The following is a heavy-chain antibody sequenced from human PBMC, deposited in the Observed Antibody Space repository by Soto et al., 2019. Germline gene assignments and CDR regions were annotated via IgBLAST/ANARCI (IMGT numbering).Heavy chain of an antibody. Sequence: SETLSLTCAVSGGSISSGGYSWSWIRQPPGKGLEWIGYIYHSGSTYYNPSLKSRVTISVDRSKNQFSLKLSSVTAADTAVYYCARGLTVRYFDYWGQGTLVTVSS. D-gene: IGHD4-17*01. J-gene: IGHJ4*02. V-gene: IGHV4-30-2*01. CDR3: ARGLTVRYFDY. CDR2: IYHSGST. CDR1: GGSISSGGYS.